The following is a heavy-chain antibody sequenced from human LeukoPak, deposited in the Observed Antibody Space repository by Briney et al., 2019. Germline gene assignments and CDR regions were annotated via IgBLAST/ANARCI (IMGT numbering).Heavy chain of an antibody. CDR2: FGISGTI. CDR1: GFTFSSYW. CDR3: AGYGFYPY. D-gene: IGHD5/OR15-5a*01. Sequence: GGSLRLSCAASGFTFSSYWMSWVRQAPGQGPEWIAYFGISGTIYYADSVRGRFTISRDNARNSLFLQMNSLRIDDTAIYYCAGYGFYPYWGQGTPVTVSS. V-gene: IGHV3-48*01. J-gene: IGHJ4*02.